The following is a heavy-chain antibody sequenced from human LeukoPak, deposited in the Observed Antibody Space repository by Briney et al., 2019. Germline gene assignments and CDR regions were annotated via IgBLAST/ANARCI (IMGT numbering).Heavy chain of an antibody. D-gene: IGHD3-10*01. Sequence: GGSLRLSCAASGFTVSTCAMSWVRQAPGKGLEWVSGIGSGGSTYYADSMKGRFTVSRDSSKNTLFLQMNSLRAEDTAVYYCTKSAKRDGFGYWGQGTLVTASS. CDR1: GFTVSTCA. J-gene: IGHJ4*02. CDR3: TKSAKRDGFGY. V-gene: IGHV3-23*01. CDR2: IGSGGST.